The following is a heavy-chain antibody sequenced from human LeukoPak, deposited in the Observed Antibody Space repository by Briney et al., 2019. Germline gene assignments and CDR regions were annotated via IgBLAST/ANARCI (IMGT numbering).Heavy chain of an antibody. V-gene: IGHV3-20*04. CDR3: AKVGEGDWDYYYYMDV. CDR1: GFKFDDCG. CDR2: INWNGGRS. D-gene: IGHD2-21*02. J-gene: IGHJ6*03. Sequence: GGSLRLSCAASGFKFDDCGMSWVRQAPGKGLEWVSGINWNGGRSGYVDSVKGRFIISRDNAKKSLYLQMNSLRAEDTAVYYCAKVGEGDWDYYYYMDVWGKGTTVTVSS.